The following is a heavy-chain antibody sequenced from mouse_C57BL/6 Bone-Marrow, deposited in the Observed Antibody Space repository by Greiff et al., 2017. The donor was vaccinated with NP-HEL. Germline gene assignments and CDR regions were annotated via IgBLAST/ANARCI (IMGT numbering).Heavy chain of an antibody. CDR1: GYTFTSYW. V-gene: IGHV1-59*01. Sequence: VQLQESGAELVRPGTSVKLSCKASGYTFTSYWMHWVKQRPGQGLEWIGVIDPSDSYTNYNQKFKGKATLTVDTSSSTAYMQLSSLTSEDSAVYYCAGYSNYVGYWGQGTTLTVSS. CDR2: IDPSDSYT. J-gene: IGHJ2*01. D-gene: IGHD2-5*01. CDR3: AGYSNYVGY.